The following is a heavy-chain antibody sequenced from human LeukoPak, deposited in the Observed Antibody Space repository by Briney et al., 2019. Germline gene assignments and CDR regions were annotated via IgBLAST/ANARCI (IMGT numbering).Heavy chain of an antibody. CDR3: AKEGPRTDIVVVPAAIRWYFDL. V-gene: IGHV3-23*01. CDR2: ISGSGGST. J-gene: IGHJ2*01. CDR1: GFTFSSYA. D-gene: IGHD2-2*01. Sequence: PGGSLRLSCAASGFTFSSYAMSWVRQAPGKGLEWVSAISGSGGSTYYADSVKGRFTTSRDNSKNTLYLQMNSLRAEDTAVYYCAKEGPRTDIVVVPAAIRWYFDLWGRGTLVTVSS.